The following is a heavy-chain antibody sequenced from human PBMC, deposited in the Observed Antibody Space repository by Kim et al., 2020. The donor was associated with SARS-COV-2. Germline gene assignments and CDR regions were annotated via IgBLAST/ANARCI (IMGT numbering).Heavy chain of an antibody. J-gene: IGHJ6*03. V-gene: IGHV4-59*09. CDR3: ARGVRSNLQYNYYLDV. Sequence: PSLKSRVTISVDMSKNQCSQQMSSVTAADTAMYYCARGVRSNLQYNYYLDVWGQGTTVTVSS. D-gene: IGHD4-4*01.